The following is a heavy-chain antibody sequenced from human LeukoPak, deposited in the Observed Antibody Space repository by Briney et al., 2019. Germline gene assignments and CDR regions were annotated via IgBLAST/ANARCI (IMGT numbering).Heavy chain of an antibody. J-gene: IGHJ4*02. Sequence: GGSLRLSCAVSEFTFSNFWMSWVRQAPGRGLEWVANIHPEGNEKYHVESVKGRFTISRDNAKNLLFLQMNSLRAEDTAVYYCARDRGYSYGRGIDYWGQGTLVTVSS. CDR2: IHPEGNEK. D-gene: IGHD5-18*01. CDR1: EFTFSNFW. CDR3: ARDRGYSYGRGIDY. V-gene: IGHV3-7*01.